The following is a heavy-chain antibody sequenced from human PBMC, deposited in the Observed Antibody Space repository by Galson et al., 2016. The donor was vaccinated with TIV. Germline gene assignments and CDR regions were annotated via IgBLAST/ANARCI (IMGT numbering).Heavy chain of an antibody. D-gene: IGHD2-2*01. V-gene: IGHV7-4-1*02. CDR2: INTNTGNP. CDR1: GYTFTSCA. Sequence: SVKVSCKASGYTFTSCAMNWVRQAPGQGLEWMGWINTNTGNPPYAQGFTGRFVFSLDTSVSTAYLQISSLKAEDTAVYYCARDRVVPAAMGDYWGQGTLVTVSS. J-gene: IGHJ4*02. CDR3: ARDRVVPAAMGDY.